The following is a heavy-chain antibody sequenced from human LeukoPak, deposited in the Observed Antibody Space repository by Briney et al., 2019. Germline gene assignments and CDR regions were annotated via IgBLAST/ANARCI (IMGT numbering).Heavy chain of an antibody. V-gene: IGHV3-21*01. CDR1: GFTFSSYS. Sequence: GGSLRLSCAASGFTFSSYSMNWVRQAPGKGLEWVSSISSSSSYIYYADSVKGRFTIPRDNAKNSLYLQMNSLRAEDTAVYYCARVLQYGTDFDYWGQGTLVTVSS. D-gene: IGHD1-26*01. CDR3: ARVLQYGTDFDY. CDR2: ISSSSSYI. J-gene: IGHJ4*02.